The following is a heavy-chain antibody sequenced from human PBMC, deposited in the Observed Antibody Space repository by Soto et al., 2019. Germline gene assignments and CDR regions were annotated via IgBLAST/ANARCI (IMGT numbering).Heavy chain of an antibody. CDR2: INPNSGGT. V-gene: IGHV1-2*02. CDR1: GYTFTGYY. Sequence: ASVKVSCKASGYTFTGYYMHCVREAPGQGLEWMGWINPNSGGTNYAQKFQGRVTMTRDTSISTAYMVLSRLRSEDTAVYYCARVPPYGSGSYYNGIHAFDIWGQGTMVTVSS. CDR3: ARVPPYGSGSYYNGIHAFDI. J-gene: IGHJ3*02. D-gene: IGHD3-10*01.